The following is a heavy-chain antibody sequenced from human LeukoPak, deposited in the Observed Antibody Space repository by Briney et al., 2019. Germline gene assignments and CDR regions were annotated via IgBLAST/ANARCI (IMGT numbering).Heavy chain of an antibody. D-gene: IGHD6-6*01. J-gene: IGHJ4*02. CDR1: GFTFSSYA. CDR3: ANGATSYSSCALHIGDY. V-gene: IGHV3-30*02. Sequence: GGSLRLSCAASGFTFSSYAMAWVRQAPGKGLEWVAFIRYDGGNKYYADSVKGRFTISRDNSKNTLYAQMTSLRPEDTAVYYCANGATSYSSCALHIGDYWGQGTLVTVSS. CDR2: IRYDGGNK.